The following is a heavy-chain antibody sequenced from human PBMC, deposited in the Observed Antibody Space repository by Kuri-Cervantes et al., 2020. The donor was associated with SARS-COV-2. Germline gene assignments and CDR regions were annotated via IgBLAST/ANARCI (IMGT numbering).Heavy chain of an antibody. CDR1: GFTFDDYA. Sequence: SLKISCAASGFTFDDYAMHWVRQAPGKGLEWVSGISWNSGSIGYADSVKGRFTISRDNAKNSLYLQMNSLRAEDTAVYYCARVSYNWNYGLAYFDYWGQGTLVTVSS. V-gene: IGHV3-9*01. CDR2: ISWNSGSI. CDR3: ARVSYNWNYGLAYFDY. D-gene: IGHD1-7*01. J-gene: IGHJ4*02.